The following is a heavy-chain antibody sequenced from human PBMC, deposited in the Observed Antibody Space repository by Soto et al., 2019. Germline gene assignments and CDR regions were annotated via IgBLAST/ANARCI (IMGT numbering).Heavy chain of an antibody. CDR2: ISAYNGNT. D-gene: IGHD5-18*01. J-gene: IGHJ6*02. CDR1: GYTFTSYG. Sequence: ASVKVSCKASGYTFTSYGISRVRQAPGQGLEWMGWISAYNGNTNYAQKLQGRVTMTTDTSTSTAYMELRSLRSDDTAVYYCAREGPVDTAMVKAVLYYYYGMDVWG. V-gene: IGHV1-18*01. CDR3: AREGPVDTAMVKAVLYYYYGMDV.